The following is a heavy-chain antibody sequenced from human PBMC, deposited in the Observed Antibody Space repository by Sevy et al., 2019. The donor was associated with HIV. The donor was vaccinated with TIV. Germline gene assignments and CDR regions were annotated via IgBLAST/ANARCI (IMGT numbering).Heavy chain of an antibody. V-gene: IGHV4-34*01. J-gene: IGHJ3*02. CDR3: ARHCSSISCSHVFDI. CDR1: GGSFSGYY. CDR2: MNHGGST. D-gene: IGHD2-2*01. Sequence: SQTLSLTCAVYGGSFSGYYWSWIRQPPGKGLEWIGEMNHGGSTNYNPSLKSRVTISLDTSKNQFSLKLTSMTAADTALYYCARHCSSISCSHVFDIWGQGTMVTVSS.